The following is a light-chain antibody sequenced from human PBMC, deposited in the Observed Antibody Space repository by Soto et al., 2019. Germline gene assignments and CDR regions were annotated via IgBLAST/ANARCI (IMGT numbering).Light chain of an antibody. V-gene: IGKV1-33*01. CDR1: QDISNS. Sequence: DSQMTQSPSSLSASVGNRVTITCQASQDISNSLNWFQQKPGKAPKLLIYDTSNLETGVPSRFSGSGSGTDFSFTISSLQPEDIATYYCQQYDNLPYTFGQGTNLEIK. CDR2: DTS. J-gene: IGKJ2*01. CDR3: QQYDNLPYT.